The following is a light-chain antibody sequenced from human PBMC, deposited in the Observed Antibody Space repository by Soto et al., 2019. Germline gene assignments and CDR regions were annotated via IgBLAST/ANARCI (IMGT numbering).Light chain of an antibody. V-gene: IGLV1-47*02. Sequence: QSVLTQPPSASGTPGQRVTISCSGSSSNIGSNYVYWYQQLPGTAPKLLIYSNNQRPSGVPDRFSGSKSGTSASLAISGLRSEDEADYYCAAWDDSLSGLWVFGGGTKLTAL. J-gene: IGLJ3*02. CDR1: SSNIGSNY. CDR2: SNN. CDR3: AAWDDSLSGLWV.